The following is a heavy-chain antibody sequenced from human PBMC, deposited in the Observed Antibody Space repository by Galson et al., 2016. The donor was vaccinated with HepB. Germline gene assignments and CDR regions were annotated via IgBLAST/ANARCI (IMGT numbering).Heavy chain of an antibody. V-gene: IGHV3-30*18. D-gene: IGHD1-26*01. CDR3: AKAGGSYSSFDP. J-gene: IGHJ5*02. CDR2: ISYDGNTK. CDR1: GFTFSNYG. Sequence: SLRLSCAASGFTFSNYGMHWVRQAPGKGLEWVAVISYDGNTKYYGDAVKGRFTISRDNSKNTLYLQLNSLRTDDTAVYFCAKAGGSYSSFDPWGQGTLVTVSS.